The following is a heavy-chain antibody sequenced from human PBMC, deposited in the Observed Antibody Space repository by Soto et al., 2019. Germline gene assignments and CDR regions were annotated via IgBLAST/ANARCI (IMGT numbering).Heavy chain of an antibody. CDR2: IWYDGSNK. CDR1: GFTFSSYG. D-gene: IGHD3-10*01. CDR3: AITYYYGSGSQPKYYYYGMDV. J-gene: IGHJ6*02. V-gene: IGHV3-33*01. Sequence: GGSLRLSCAASGFTFSSYGMHWVRQAPGKGLEWVAVIWYDGSNKYYADSVKGRFTISRDNSKNTLYLQMNSLRAEDTAVYYCAITYYYGSGSQPKYYYYGMDVWGQGTTVTVSS.